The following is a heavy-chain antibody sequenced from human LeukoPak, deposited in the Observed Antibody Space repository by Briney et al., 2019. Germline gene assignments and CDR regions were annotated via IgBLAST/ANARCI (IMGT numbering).Heavy chain of an antibody. D-gene: IGHD3-22*01. CDR2: IRSKIYGGTT. CDR3: ARAYYYYSSAYLIDY. V-gene: IGHV3-49*04. CDR1: GFTFGDYT. Sequence: GRSLRLSCTASGFTFGDYTMNWVRQAPGKGLEWVGFIRSKIYGGTTEYAASVQGRFTISRDDSKSIAYLQMNGLNTEDTAVYYCARAYYYYSSAYLIDYWGQGNLVTVSS. J-gene: IGHJ4*02.